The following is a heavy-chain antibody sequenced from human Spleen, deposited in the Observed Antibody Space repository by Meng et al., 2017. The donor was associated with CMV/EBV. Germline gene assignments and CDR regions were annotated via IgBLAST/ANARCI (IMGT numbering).Heavy chain of an antibody. CDR2: ISSSGTNV. Sequence: GGSLRLSCAASGFTFSDYYMTWIRQAPGKGLEWVSYISSSGTNVYYADSVKGRFTISRDNAKNSLYLQMNSLRVEDTAVYHCANYITFCEFWGQGTLVTVSS. D-gene: IGHD2-21*01. V-gene: IGHV3-11*01. CDR3: ANYITFCEF. CDR1: GFTFSDYY. J-gene: IGHJ4*02.